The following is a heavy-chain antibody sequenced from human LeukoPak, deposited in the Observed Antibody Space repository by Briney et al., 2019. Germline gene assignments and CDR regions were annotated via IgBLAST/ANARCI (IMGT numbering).Heavy chain of an antibody. D-gene: IGHD6-19*01. V-gene: IGHV3-21*01. CDR2: ITSSSTYT. J-gene: IGHJ4*02. Sequence: GGSLRLSCAASGFTFNIYNMNWVRQAPGKALEWVSSITSSSTYTYYADSVKGRYTISRDNAKNSLYLQMNGLRAEDTAVYYCAKALSGGWYDYFYYWGQGTLVTVSS. CDR3: AKALSGGWYDYFYY. CDR1: GFTFNIYN.